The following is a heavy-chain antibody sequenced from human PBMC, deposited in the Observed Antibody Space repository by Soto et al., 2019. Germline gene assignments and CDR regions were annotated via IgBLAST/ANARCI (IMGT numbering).Heavy chain of an antibody. Sequence: QVQLVQSGAEVKKPGASVKVSCKASGYTFTSYYMHWVRQAPGQGLEWMGVINRSGGSTKSAQTLQGRVTMTRDKSTSTVYMELSSLRSEDTAMYYCARDYGGGMYSFDYWGQGTLVTVSS. V-gene: IGHV1-46*04. CDR1: GYTFTSYY. J-gene: IGHJ4*02. CDR2: INRSGGST. CDR3: ARDYGGGMYSFDY. D-gene: IGHD3-16*01.